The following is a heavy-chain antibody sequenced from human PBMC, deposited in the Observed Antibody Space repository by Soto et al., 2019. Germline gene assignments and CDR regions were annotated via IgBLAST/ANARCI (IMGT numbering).Heavy chain of an antibody. Sequence: ASVKVSCKASGYTFTSYGISWVQQAPGQGLEWMGWISAYNGNTNYAQKLQGRVTMTTDTSTSTAYMELRSLRSDDTAVYYCAREVEVRGVIGPYYYYYGMDVWGQGTTVTVSS. CDR2: ISAYNGNT. CDR3: AREVEVRGVIGPYYYYYGMDV. V-gene: IGHV1-18*01. CDR1: GYTFTSYG. J-gene: IGHJ6*02. D-gene: IGHD3-10*01.